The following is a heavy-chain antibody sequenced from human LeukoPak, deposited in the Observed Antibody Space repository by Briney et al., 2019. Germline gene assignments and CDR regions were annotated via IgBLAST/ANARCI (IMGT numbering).Heavy chain of an antibody. CDR2: INPNSGGT. J-gene: IGHJ6*03. CDR3: ARSARHCNNGVCFTDYYIHL. D-gene: IGHD2-8*01. CDR1: GYTFTGYY. V-gene: IGHV1-2*02. Sequence: ASVKVSCKASGYTFTGYYMHWVRQAPGQGLEWMGWINPNSGGTNYAQKFQGRVTMTRDTSISTAYMEMSSLTSDETAVYYCARSARHCNNGVCFTDYYIHLWGKGTTVIVSS.